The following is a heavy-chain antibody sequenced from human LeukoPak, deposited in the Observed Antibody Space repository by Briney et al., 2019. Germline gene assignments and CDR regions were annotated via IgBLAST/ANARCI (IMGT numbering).Heavy chain of an antibody. CDR3: ARAGDGDCPLELSPYYYYYMDV. V-gene: IGHV3-21*01. Sequence: PGGSLRLSCAASGFTFSSYSMNWVRQAPGKGLEWVSSISSSSSYIYYADSVKGRFTISRDNAKNSLYLQMNSLRAEDTAVYYCARAGDGDCPLELSPYYYYYMDVWGKGTTVTVSS. J-gene: IGHJ6*03. CDR2: ISSSSSYI. D-gene: IGHD2-21*02. CDR1: GFTFSSYS.